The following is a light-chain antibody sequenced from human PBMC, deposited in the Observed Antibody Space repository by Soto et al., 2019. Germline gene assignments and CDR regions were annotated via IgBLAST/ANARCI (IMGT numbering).Light chain of an antibody. V-gene: IGKV3D-15*01. J-gene: IGKJ4*01. Sequence: EIVMTQSPLTLSVSPGERATLSCRASQNININLAWYQQRPGQAPRVLIYGASSRASGIPDRFSGSGSGTDFTPTINRLEPDDFAFYYCQQYKDWPPLTFGGGTRVEIK. CDR1: QNININ. CDR2: GAS. CDR3: QQYKDWPPLT.